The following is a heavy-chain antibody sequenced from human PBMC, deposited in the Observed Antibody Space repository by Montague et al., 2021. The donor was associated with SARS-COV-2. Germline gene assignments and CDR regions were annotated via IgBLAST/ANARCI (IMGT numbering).Heavy chain of an antibody. V-gene: IGHV4-59*08. Sequence: SETLSLTCTVSGGSISSFYWSWFRQPPGKGLEWIGYISDSGSTNYNPSLTSRVTMSVDMSKNQFSLKVNSVTASDTAVYYCATHYSATLPAVSWGQGTLVTVSS. CDR1: GGSISSFY. CDR2: ISDSGST. J-gene: IGHJ5*02. CDR3: ATHYSATLPAVS. D-gene: IGHD2-15*01.